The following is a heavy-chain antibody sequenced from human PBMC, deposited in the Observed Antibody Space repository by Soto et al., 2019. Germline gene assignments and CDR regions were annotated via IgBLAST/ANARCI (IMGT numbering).Heavy chain of an antibody. CDR1: GGSISSGGYY. CDR3: ARVHKKTGTTEIYYYYYMDV. V-gene: IGHV4-31*03. CDR2: IYYSGST. J-gene: IGHJ6*03. Sequence: QVQLQESGPGLVKPSQTLSLTCTVSGGSISSGGYYWSWIRQHPGKGLEWIGYIYYSGSTYYNPSLKSRVTVSVDTSKNQFSLKLSSGTAADTAVYYCARVHKKTGTTEIYYYYYMDVWGKGTTVTVSS. D-gene: IGHD1-1*01.